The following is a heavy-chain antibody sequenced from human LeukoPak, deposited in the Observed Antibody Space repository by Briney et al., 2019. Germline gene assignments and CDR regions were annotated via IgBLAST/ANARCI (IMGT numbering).Heavy chain of an antibody. CDR1: GFTFSDYS. D-gene: IGHD1-20*01. J-gene: IGHJ5*02. Sequence: GGSLRLSWAASGFTFSDYSMNWVRQAPGKGLEWVSAIIKSGSHIYYADSVKGRFTISRDNANNSLYLQMTGLRAEDTAVYYCARGRGGDNSNWFDPWGPGTLVTVSS. CDR2: IIKSGSHI. CDR3: ARGRGGDNSNWFDP. V-gene: IGHV3-21*01.